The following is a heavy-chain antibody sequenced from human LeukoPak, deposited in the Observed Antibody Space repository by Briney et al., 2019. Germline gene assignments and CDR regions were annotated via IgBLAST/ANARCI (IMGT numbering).Heavy chain of an antibody. D-gene: IGHD5-12*01. CDR2: IYYSGST. Sequence: PSETLSLTCTVSGGSISSSSYYWGWIRQPPGKGLEWIGSIYYSGSTYYNPSLKSRVTMSIDKTKNQFSLNLNSVTAADTAVYYCAGGYDWGYFDYWGQGTLVTVSS. CDR3: AGGYDWGYFDY. CDR1: GGSISSSSYY. V-gene: IGHV4-39*07. J-gene: IGHJ4*02.